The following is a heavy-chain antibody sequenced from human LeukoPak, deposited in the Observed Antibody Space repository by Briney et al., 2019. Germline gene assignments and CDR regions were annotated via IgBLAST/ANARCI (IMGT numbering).Heavy chain of an antibody. V-gene: IGHV3-7*01. Sequence: GGSLRLSCAASGFTFSSYRMSWVRQAPGKGLEWVANIKQDESEKYYVDSVKGRFTISRDNAKNSLYLQMNSLRAEDTAVYYCARRTWLTDAFDIWGQGTMVTVSS. CDR2: IKQDESEK. CDR1: GFTFSSYR. D-gene: IGHD5-12*01. J-gene: IGHJ3*02. CDR3: ARRTWLTDAFDI.